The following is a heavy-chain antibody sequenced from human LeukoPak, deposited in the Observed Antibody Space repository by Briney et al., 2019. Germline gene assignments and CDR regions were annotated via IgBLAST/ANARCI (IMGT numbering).Heavy chain of an antibody. Sequence: PSQTLSLTCAVSGGSISSGGYSWSWIRQPPGKGLEWIGYIYHSGSTYYNPSLKSRVTISVDTSKNQFSLKLSSVTAADTAVYYCAREGYCSGGSCYFSSPSHDAFDIWGQGTMVTVSS. CDR2: IYHSGST. CDR3: AREGYCSGGSCYFSSPSHDAFDI. CDR1: GGSISSGGYS. D-gene: IGHD2-15*01. J-gene: IGHJ3*02. V-gene: IGHV4-30-2*01.